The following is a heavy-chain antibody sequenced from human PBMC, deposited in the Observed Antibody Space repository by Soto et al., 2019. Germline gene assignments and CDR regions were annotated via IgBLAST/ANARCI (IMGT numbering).Heavy chain of an antibody. CDR2: INISGNT. J-gene: IGHJ4*02. V-gene: IGHV4-4*07. Sequence: AETLSLTCTVSGGSISSYYWSWIRQPAGKGLEWIGHINISGNTYYNPSLKSRVTMSLDTSKTHFSLRLTSVTAADTAVYYCATDPDSSGSGYFEYWGQGTLVTVSS. CDR3: ATDPDSSGSGYFEY. D-gene: IGHD3-22*01. CDR1: GGSISSYY.